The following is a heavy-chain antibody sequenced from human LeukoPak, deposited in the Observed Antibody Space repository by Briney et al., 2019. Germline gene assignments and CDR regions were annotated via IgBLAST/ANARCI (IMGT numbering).Heavy chain of an antibody. CDR1: GYTFRNYV. Sequence: SVKVSCKASGYTFRNYVLNWVRQAPGQGLEWMGRIIPILGIANYAQKFQGRVTITADKSTSTAYMELSSLRSEDTAVYYCARSSSEYYYDSSGISHAFDIWGQGTMVTVSS. J-gene: IGHJ3*02. CDR2: IIPILGIA. V-gene: IGHV1-69*04. D-gene: IGHD3-22*01. CDR3: ARSSSEYYYDSSGISHAFDI.